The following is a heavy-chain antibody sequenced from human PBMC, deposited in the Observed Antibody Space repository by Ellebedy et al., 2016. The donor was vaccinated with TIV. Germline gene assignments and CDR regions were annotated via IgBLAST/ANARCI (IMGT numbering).Heavy chain of an antibody. CDR1: GHTLMDLS. CDR2: FDPEYGRA. V-gene: IGHV1-24*01. D-gene: IGHD5-18*01. Sequence: ASVKVSCKVSGHTLMDLSMHWVRQAPGKGLEWVGGFDPEYGRAIYAQKFQGRVTMTEDTSTDTVYMELSSLRSEDTAVYYCAAVRIQIWFPNWFDPWGQGTLVTVSS. J-gene: IGHJ5*02. CDR3: AAVRIQIWFPNWFDP.